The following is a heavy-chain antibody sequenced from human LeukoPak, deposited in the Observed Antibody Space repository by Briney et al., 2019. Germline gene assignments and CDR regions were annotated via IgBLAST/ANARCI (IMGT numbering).Heavy chain of an antibody. CDR2: IYSGGST. V-gene: IGHV3-53*04. CDR1: GFTVSSNY. D-gene: IGHD3-22*01. J-gene: IGHJ4*02. CDR3: ARASPYDRSGYYYYFDY. Sequence: GGSLRLSCAASGFTVSSNYMSWVRQAPGKGLEWVSVIYSGGSTYYADSVKGRFTISRHNSKNTLYLQMNSLRPEDTAVYYCARASPYDRSGYYYYFDYWGQGILVTVSS.